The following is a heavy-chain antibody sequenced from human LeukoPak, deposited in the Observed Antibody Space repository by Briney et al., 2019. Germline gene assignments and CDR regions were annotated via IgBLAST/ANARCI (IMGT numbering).Heavy chain of an antibody. J-gene: IGHJ3*02. CDR1: GFTVSSNY. D-gene: IGHD3-22*01. CDR3: AGYDSNAVNDAFDI. V-gene: IGHV4-59*05. Sequence: GSLRLSCAASGFTVSSNYMSWVRQAPGKGLEWIGSIYYSGSTYYNPSLKSRVTISVDTSKNQFSLKLSSVTAADTAVYYCAGYDSNAVNDAFDIWGQGTMVTVSS. CDR2: IYYSGST.